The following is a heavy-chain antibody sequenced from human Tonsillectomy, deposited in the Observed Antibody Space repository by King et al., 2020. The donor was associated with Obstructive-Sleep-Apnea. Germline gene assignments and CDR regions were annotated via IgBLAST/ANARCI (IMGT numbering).Heavy chain of an antibody. V-gene: IGHV3-21*06. J-gene: IGHJ6*02. CDR1: GFTFSSCS. Sequence: VQLVESGGGLVKPGGSLRLSCAASGFTFSSCSMNWVRQAPGKGLEWVSSISSSGTDIYYADSVKGQFTISRDNAKNSLYLQMNSLRAEDTAVYYCARGFGAVGAPGMDVWGQGTTVTVS. CDR3: ARGFGAVGAPGMDV. CDR2: ISSSGTDI. D-gene: IGHD6-13*01.